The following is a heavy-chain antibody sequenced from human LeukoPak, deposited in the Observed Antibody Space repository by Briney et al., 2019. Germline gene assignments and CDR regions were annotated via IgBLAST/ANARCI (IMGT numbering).Heavy chain of an antibody. CDR3: ARVSFHYHSGNYGWYFDS. D-gene: IGHD3-10*01. CDR2: ISYDGINK. CDR1: GFTFSSYV. Sequence: GRSLRLSCAASGFTFSSYVLHWVRQAPGKGLEWVSVISYDGINKYYADSVKGRFTISRDNSKNTLYLQMSSLRGEDTAVYYCARVSFHYHSGNYGWYFDSWGQGTLVTVSS. V-gene: IGHV3-30*14. J-gene: IGHJ4*02.